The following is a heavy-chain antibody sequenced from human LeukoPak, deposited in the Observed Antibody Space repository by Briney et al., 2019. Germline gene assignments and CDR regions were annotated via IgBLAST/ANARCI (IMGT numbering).Heavy chain of an antibody. J-gene: IGHJ4*02. CDR3: ARVQDTYYYDSSGYYPLDY. D-gene: IGHD3-22*01. V-gene: IGHV1-18*01. CDR2: ISAYNGNT. CDR1: GYTFTSYG. Sequence: GASVKVSCKASGYTFTSYGISWVRQAPGQGLEWMGWISAYNGNTNYAQKLQGRDTMTTDTSTSTAYMELRSLRSDDTAVYYCARVQDTYYYDSSGYYPLDYWGQGTLVTVSS.